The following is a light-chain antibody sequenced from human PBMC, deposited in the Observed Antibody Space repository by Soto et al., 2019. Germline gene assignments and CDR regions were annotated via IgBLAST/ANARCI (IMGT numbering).Light chain of an antibody. V-gene: IGLV1-47*01. CDR3: ATWDANLRGWV. CDR1: SSNIGRNY. CDR2: KND. J-gene: IGLJ3*02. Sequence: QSVLSQPPSASGTPGQRITISCSGSSSNIGRNYVYWYQQLPGTAPKLLIFKNDQRPSGVPDRFSGSKSGTSASLAISGLRPEDEADYCATWDANLRGWVFGGGTKLTVL.